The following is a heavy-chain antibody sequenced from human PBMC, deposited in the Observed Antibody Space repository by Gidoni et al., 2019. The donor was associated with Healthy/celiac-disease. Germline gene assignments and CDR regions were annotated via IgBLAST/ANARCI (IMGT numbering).Heavy chain of an antibody. Sequence: QVQLVESGGGVVQPGRSLRLSCAASGFTFSSYAMHWVRQAPGKGLEWVAVISYDGSNKYYADSVKGRFTISRDNSKNTLYLQMNSLRAEDTAVYYCARDYGGNNWFDPWGQGTLVTVSS. D-gene: IGHD4-17*01. CDR1: GFTFSSYA. V-gene: IGHV3-30-3*01. J-gene: IGHJ5*02. CDR3: ARDYGGNNWFDP. CDR2: ISYDGSNK.